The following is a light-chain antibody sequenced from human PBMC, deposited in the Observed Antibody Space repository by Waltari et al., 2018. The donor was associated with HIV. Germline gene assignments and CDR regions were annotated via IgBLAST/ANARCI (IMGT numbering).Light chain of an antibody. CDR2: EVS. J-gene: IGLJ3*02. CDR1: SSDVGDYNY. V-gene: IGLV2-14*01. Sequence: QSALTQPASVSGSPGQSITISCTGTSSDVGDYNYVSWFQQHPGKVPNLLIYEVSNRPSGVSYRFSGSKSGNTASLTSSGLQAEDEADYYCASYTSTSARVFGGGTKVTVL. CDR3: ASYTSTSARV.